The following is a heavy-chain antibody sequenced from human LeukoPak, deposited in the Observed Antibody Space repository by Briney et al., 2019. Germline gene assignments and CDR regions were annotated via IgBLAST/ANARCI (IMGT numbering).Heavy chain of an antibody. V-gene: IGHV3-21*01. CDR1: GFTFSSYS. J-gene: IGHJ3*02. D-gene: IGHD2-15*01. CDR2: ISSSSSYI. CDR3: ARDKRDIVVVVAATDAFDI. Sequence: GGSLRLSCSASGFTFSSYSMNWVRQAPGKGLEWVSSISSSSSYIYYAYSVKGRFTISRDNAKNSLYLQMNSLRAEDTAVYYCARDKRDIVVVVAATDAFDIWGQGTMVTVSS.